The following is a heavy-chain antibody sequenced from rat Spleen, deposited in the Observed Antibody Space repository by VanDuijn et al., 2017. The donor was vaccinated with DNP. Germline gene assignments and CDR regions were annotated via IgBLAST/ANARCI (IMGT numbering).Heavy chain of an antibody. Sequence: EVKLVESGGGLVQPGRSLKLSCAASGFNFNDYWMGWVRQAPGKGLEWIGETNKDSSIIKYTPSLKDKIMISRDNAQNTLYLQMSELGSEDTATYYCAGRPPPTRGPFDYWGQGVTVTVSS. D-gene: IGHD1-4*01. CDR2: TNKDSSII. V-gene: IGHV4-2*01. CDR3: AGRPPPTRGPFDY. J-gene: IGHJ2*01. CDR1: GFNFNDYW.